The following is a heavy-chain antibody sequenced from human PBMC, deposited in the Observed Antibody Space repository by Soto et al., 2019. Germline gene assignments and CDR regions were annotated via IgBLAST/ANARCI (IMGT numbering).Heavy chain of an antibody. V-gene: IGHV3-48*02. Sequence: GSLRLSCAASGFTFSSYSMNWVRQAPGKGLEWVSYISSSSSAIKYADSVKGRLTISRDNAKNSLYLQMNSLRDEDTAVYYCARGSEYSAHWFDPWGQGTRVTVSS. CDR2: ISSSSSAI. D-gene: IGHD5-18*01. J-gene: IGHJ5*02. CDR3: ARGSEYSAHWFDP. CDR1: GFTFSSYS.